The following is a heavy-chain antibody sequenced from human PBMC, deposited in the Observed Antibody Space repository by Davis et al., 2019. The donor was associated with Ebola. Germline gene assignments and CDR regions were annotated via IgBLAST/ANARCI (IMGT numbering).Heavy chain of an antibody. CDR2: INAGNGNT. CDR3: ARDNGSGWYIWFDP. Sequence: ASVKVSCKASGYTFTGYYMHWVRQAPGQRLEWMGWINAGNGNTKYSQKFQGRVTITRDTSASTAYMELSSLRSEDTAVYYCARDNGSGWYIWFDPWGQGTLVTVSS. CDR1: GYTFTGYY. J-gene: IGHJ5*02. V-gene: IGHV1-3*01. D-gene: IGHD6-19*01.